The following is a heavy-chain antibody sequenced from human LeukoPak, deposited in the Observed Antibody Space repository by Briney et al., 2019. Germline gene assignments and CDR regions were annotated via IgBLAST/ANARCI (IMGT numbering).Heavy chain of an antibody. CDR2: IGSSGDDT. D-gene: IGHD1-26*01. Sequence: PGGSLRLSCAASGFTFSSYAMHWVRQAPGKGLEWVSAIGSSGDDTYYADSVKGRFTISRDNSRNTLYLQLSSLRADDTAFYYCAKAWPSPRPSGVWIAFDIWGQGTMVTVSS. CDR3: AKAWPSPRPSGVWIAFDI. V-gene: IGHV3-23*01. CDR1: GFTFSSYA. J-gene: IGHJ3*02.